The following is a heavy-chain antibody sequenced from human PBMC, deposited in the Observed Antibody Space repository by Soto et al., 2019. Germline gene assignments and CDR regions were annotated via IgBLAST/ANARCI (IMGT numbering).Heavy chain of an antibody. V-gene: IGHV4-39*01. CDR3: SRRAPEAFAP. Sequence: QLQLQESGPGLVKTSETLSLTCTVSGGSISSSPYYWGWIRQPPGKGLEWIGSINYSGSTYYNPSLKGRLTFPVDTSKNHFSRGVPSVPAADTALFYCSRRAPEAFAPWGKGTLVTVPS. CDR1: GGSISSSPYY. CDR2: INYSGST. J-gene: IGHJ5*02.